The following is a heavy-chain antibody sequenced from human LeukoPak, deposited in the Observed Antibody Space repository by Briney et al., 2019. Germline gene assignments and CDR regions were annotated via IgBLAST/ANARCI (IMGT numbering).Heavy chain of an antibody. CDR3: ARPSTVTGSRYFDL. Sequence: SETLSLTCAVYGGSFSGYYWSWIRQPPGKGLEWIGEINHSGSTNYNPSLKSRVTISVDTSKNQFSLKLSSVTAADTAVYYCARPSTVTGSRYFDLWGRGTLVTVSS. J-gene: IGHJ2*01. CDR1: GGSFSGYY. D-gene: IGHD4-11*01. CDR2: INHSGST. V-gene: IGHV4-34*01.